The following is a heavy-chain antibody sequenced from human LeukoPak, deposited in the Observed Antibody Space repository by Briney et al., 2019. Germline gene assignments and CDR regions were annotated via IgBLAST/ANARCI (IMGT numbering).Heavy chain of an antibody. J-gene: IGHJ4*02. CDR1: GYSFTSYW. V-gene: IGHV5-51*01. CDR3: ARLFRAAAGPIGY. Sequence: GESLQISCKGSGYSFTSYWIGWVRPMPGKGLAWMGIIYPGDSDTRYSPSFQGQVTISADKSISTAYLQWSSLKASDTAMYYCARLFRAAAGPIGYWGQGTLVTVSS. D-gene: IGHD6-13*01. CDR2: IYPGDSDT.